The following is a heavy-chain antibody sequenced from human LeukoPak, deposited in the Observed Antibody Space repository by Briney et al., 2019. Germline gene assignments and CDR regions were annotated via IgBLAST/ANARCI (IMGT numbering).Heavy chain of an antibody. J-gene: IGHJ3*02. CDR2: IYHSGST. Sequence: PSETLSLTCAASGGSISSSNWWSWVRQPPGKGLEWIREIYHSGSTNYNPSLKSRVTISVDKSKNQFSLKLSSVTAADTAVYYCARGGGSWKGAFDIWGQGTMVTVSS. CDR1: GGSISSSNW. D-gene: IGHD2-15*01. V-gene: IGHV4-4*02. CDR3: ARGGGSWKGAFDI.